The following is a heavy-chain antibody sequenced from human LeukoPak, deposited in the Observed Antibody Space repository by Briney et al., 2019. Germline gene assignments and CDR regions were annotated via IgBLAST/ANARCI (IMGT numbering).Heavy chain of an antibody. CDR1: GFIFRNFW. CDR3: VRGLGDV. V-gene: IGHV3-74*01. Sequence: GGSLRLSCSVSGFIFRNFWMHWVRQAPGKGPEWVSRINNDGNLVTHADSVKGRFTISRDSARDTVFLQMNSLRVEDTAVYYCVRGLGDVWGKGTLVTVSS. CDR2: INNDGNLV. D-gene: IGHD4-11*01. J-gene: IGHJ6*04.